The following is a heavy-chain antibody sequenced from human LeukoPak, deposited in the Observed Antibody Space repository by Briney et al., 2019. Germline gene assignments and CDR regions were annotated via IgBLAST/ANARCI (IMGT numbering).Heavy chain of an antibody. CDR1: GGSFSGYY. Sequence: SETLSLTCAVYGGSFSGYYWSWIRQPPGKGLEWIGEINHSGSTNYNPSLKSRVTISVDTSKNQFSLKLSSVTAADTAVYYYARGPPRYCSSTSCYAQLRHWGQGTLVTVSS. D-gene: IGHD2-2*01. CDR2: INHSGST. J-gene: IGHJ4*02. CDR3: ARGPPRYCSSTSCYAQLRH. V-gene: IGHV4-34*01.